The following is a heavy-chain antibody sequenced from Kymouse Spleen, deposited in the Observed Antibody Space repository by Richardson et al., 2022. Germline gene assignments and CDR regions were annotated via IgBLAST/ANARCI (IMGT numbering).Heavy chain of an antibody. J-gene: IGHJ4*02. D-gene: IGHD3-10*01. CDR2: ISGSGGST. CDR3: AKEGVLLWFGELIPYFDY. CDR1: GFTFSSYA. V-gene: IGHV3-23*04. Sequence: EVQLVESGGGLVQPGGSLRLSCAASGFTFSSYAMSWVRQAPGKGLEWVSAISGSGGSTYYADSVKGRFTISRDNSKNTLYLQMNSLRAEDTAVYYCAKEGVLLWFGELIPYFDYWGQGTLVTVSS.